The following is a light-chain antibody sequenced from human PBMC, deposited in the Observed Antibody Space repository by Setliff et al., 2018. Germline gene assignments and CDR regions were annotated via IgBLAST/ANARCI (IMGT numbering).Light chain of an antibody. CDR3: CSYAGSYPYV. CDR1: STDIGGYNY. Sequence: QSALTQPASVSGSPGQSITISCTGPSTDIGGYNYVSWYQQYPGKAPQLIIYDVSKRPSGVPDRFSGSKSGNTASLTISGLQAEDEADYYCCSYAGSYPYVFGTGTKVTVL. CDR2: DVS. J-gene: IGLJ1*01. V-gene: IGLV2-11*01.